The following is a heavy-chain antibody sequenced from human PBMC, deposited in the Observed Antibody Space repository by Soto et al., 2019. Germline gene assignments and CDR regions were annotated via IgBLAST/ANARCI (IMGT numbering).Heavy chain of an antibody. CDR1: GYAFTTYG. CDR3: ARGRYGDY. V-gene: IGHV1-18*01. D-gene: IGHD1-1*01. J-gene: IGHJ4*02. CDR2: ISAHNGNT. Sequence: QVHLVQSGAEVKKPGASVKVSCQGSGYAFTTYGITWVRQAPGQGLEWMGWISAHNGNTNYAQKSQGRVTVTRDTSTSTAYMELRCLRYDDTAVYYCARGRYGDYWGQGALVNVSS.